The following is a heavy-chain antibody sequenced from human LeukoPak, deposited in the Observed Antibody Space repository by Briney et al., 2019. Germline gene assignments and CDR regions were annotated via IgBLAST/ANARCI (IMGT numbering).Heavy chain of an antibody. CDR2: MNPNSGNT. CDR3: AREDQLLRRWFDP. CDR1: GYTFTSYD. V-gene: IGHV1-8*01. D-gene: IGHD2-2*01. J-gene: IGHJ5*02. Sequence: SVKVSCKASGYTFTSYDINWVRQATGQGLEWMGWMNPNSGNTGYAQKFQGRVTMTRNTSISTAYMELSSLRSEDTAVYYCAREDQLLRRWFDPWGQGTLVTVSS.